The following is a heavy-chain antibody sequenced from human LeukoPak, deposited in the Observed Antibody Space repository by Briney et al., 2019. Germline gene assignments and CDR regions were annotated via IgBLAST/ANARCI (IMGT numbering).Heavy chain of an antibody. V-gene: IGHV3-48*03. CDR1: GFRISSYE. D-gene: IGHD3-16*01. CDR3: ARVAYRPDY. Sequence: PGGSLRLSCVASGFRISSYEMNWVRQAPGKGLEWISYISISGTTIYYADSVKGRFTISRDNAKNSLYLQMNSLRAEDTALYYCARVAYRPDYWGQGTLVTVSS. J-gene: IGHJ4*02. CDR2: ISISGTTI.